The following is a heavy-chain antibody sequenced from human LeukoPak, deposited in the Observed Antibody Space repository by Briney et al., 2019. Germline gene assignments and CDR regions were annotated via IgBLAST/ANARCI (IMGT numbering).Heavy chain of an antibody. Sequence: PGGSLRLSCAASGFMFRNHGMNWVRQAPGKGLEWLSTISGSGDNTYYADSVKGRFTISRDNSKNTLYLQMNSLRAEDTAVYYCAKDPDYWGQGTLVTVSS. J-gene: IGHJ4*02. V-gene: IGHV3-23*01. CDR1: GFMFRNHG. CDR3: AKDPDY. CDR2: ISGSGDNT.